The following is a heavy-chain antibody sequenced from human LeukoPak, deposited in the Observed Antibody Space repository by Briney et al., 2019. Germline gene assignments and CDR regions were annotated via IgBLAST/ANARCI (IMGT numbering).Heavy chain of an antibody. V-gene: IGHV3-30*02. J-gene: IGHJ4*02. D-gene: IGHD6-19*01. CDR3: AKDRQQWLGDFDY. CDR1: GLTFSSYG. CDR2: IRYDGSNK. Sequence: PGGSLRLSCAASGLTFSSYGMHWVRQAPGKGLEWVAFIRYDGSNKYYADSVKGRFTISRDNSKNTLYLQMNSLRAEDTAVYYCAKDRQQWLGDFDYWGQGTLVTVSS.